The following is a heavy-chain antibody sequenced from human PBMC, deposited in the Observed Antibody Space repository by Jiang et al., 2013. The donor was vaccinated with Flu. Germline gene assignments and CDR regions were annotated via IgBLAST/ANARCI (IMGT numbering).Heavy chain of an antibody. CDR3: ARGTVYYDSSGYTLLDY. D-gene: IGHD3-22*01. V-gene: IGHV1-18*01. Sequence: SGAEVKKPGASVKVSCKASGYTFTSYGISWVRQAPGQGLEWMGWISAYNGNTNYAQKLQGRVTMTTDTSTSTAYMELRSLRSDDTAVYYCARGTVYYDSSGYTLLDYWGQGTLVTVSS. CDR1: GYTFTSYG. CDR2: ISAYNGNT. J-gene: IGHJ4*02.